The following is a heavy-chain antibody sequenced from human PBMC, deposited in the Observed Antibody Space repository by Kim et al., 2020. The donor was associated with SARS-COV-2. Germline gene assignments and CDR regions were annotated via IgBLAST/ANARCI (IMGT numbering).Heavy chain of an antibody. D-gene: IGHD6-13*01. J-gene: IGHJ4*02. V-gene: IGHV3-48*03. CDR3: ARDLRSRLGSSVADY. Sequence: GGSLRLSCAASGFTFSSYEMNWVRQAPGKGLEWVSYITSSGSTIYYADSAKGRFTISRDNAKNSLYLQMNSLRAEDTAVYYCARDLRSRLGSSVADYWGQGTLVTVSS. CDR1: GFTFSSYE. CDR2: ITSSGSTI.